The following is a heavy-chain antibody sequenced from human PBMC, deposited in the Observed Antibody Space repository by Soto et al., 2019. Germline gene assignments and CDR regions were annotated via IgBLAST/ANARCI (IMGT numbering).Heavy chain of an antibody. CDR3: ARDHPWGYDYIWGTPAGCAFDI. Sequence: SETRSLTCTVSGGSISSGGYYWSWIRQHPGKGLEWIGYIYYSGSTYYNPSLKSRVTISVDTSKNQFSLKLSSVTAADTAVYYCARDHPWGYDYIWGTPAGCAFDIWGQGTMVTVSS. CDR2: IYYSGST. J-gene: IGHJ3*02. CDR1: GGSISSGGYY. D-gene: IGHD3-16*01. V-gene: IGHV4-31*03.